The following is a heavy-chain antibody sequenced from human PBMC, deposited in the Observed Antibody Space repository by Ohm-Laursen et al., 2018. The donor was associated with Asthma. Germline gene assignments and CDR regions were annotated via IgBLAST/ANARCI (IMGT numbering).Heavy chain of an antibody. D-gene: IGHD6-13*01. CDR2: IDGSGGRT. CDR1: GFTFNKHH. J-gene: IGHJ4*02. V-gene: IGHV3-23*01. CDR3: ARDLGIAAAGLDY. Sequence: GSLRLSCTASGFTFNKHHMTWVRQAPGKGLEWVSAIDGSGGRTYYADSVKGRFTIPRDNSKNTLYLQMNSLRAEDTAVYYCARDLGIAAAGLDYWGQGTLVTVSS.